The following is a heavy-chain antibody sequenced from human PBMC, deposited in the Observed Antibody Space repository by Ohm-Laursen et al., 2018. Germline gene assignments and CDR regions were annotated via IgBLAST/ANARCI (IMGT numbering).Heavy chain of an antibody. CDR1: GGSIRSYY. D-gene: IGHD1-26*01. V-gene: IGHV4-59*01. Sequence: SETLSLTCTVSGGSIRSYYWTWIRQPPGKGLEWIGYIYYSGSTNYNPSLKSRVTISVDTSKNQFSLKLSSVTAADTAVYYCARALGSTSSDYWGQGTLVTVSS. CDR3: ARALGSTSSDY. CDR2: IYYSGST. J-gene: IGHJ4*02.